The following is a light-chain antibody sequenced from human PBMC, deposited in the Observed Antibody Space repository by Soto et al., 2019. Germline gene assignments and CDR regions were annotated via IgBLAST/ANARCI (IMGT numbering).Light chain of an antibody. CDR3: SSYTSTSTLV. CDR2: EVS. CDR1: SSDVGAYNY. V-gene: IGLV2-14*01. J-gene: IGLJ3*02. Sequence: QSALTQPASLSGSPGQAITISCTGTSSDVGAYNYVSWYQQHPAKPPKLIIYEVSYWPSGISNRFSGSKSGNTASLTISGRQAEDEADYYCSSYTSTSTLVFGGGTKLTVL.